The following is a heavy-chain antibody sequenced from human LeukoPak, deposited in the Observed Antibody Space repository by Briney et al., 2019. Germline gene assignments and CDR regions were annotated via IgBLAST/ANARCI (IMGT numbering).Heavy chain of an antibody. CDR2: IYDTAGT. CDR1: GGASCSSGYY. V-gene: IGHV4-31*03. J-gene: IGHJ4*02. D-gene: IGHD3-22*01. Sequence: SETLSLNCTVSGGASCSSGYYFCLIRQHPGQCLGWTGCIYDTAGTNYSPSLQSRLTISLDTSKNHLSLSLTSVTAADTAVYFCARGGDYYGSSDYFSDGALFELWGQGKLVTVSS. CDR3: ARGGDYYGSSDYFSDGALFEL.